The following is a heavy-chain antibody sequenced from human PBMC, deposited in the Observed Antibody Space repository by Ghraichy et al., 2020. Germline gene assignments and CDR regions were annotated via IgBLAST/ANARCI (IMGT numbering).Heavy chain of an antibody. CDR2: IRSKANSYAT. Sequence: GGSLRLSCAASGFTFSGSAMHWVRQASGKGLEWVGRIRSKANSYATAYAASVKGRFTISRDDSKNTAYLQMNSLKTEDTAVYYCTRHSAGGDHTYYYYGMDVWGQGTTVTVSS. J-gene: IGHJ6*02. CDR3: TRHSAGGDHTYYYYGMDV. V-gene: IGHV3-73*01. D-gene: IGHD2-21*02. CDR1: GFTFSGSA.